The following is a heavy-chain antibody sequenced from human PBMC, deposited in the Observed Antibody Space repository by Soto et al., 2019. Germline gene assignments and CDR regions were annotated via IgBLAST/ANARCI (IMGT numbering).Heavy chain of an antibody. CDR3: ARDLAAGDY. V-gene: IGHV1-46*01. J-gene: IGHJ4*02. D-gene: IGHD6-13*01. CDR1: GYTFINYY. Sequence: QVQLVQSGAEVKKPGASVKLSCKASGYTFINYYIHWVRQAPGQGLEWMGIFNPTSGSTNYAQKFQGRVTSTMDTSTRTVYMELSSLRFDDTAVYYCARDLAAGDYWCQGTLVTVSS. CDR2: FNPTSGST.